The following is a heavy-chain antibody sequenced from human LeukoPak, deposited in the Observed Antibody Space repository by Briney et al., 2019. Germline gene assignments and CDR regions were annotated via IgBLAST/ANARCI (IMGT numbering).Heavy chain of an antibody. CDR2: IYYSGST. D-gene: IGHD2-15*01. J-gene: IGHJ6*03. Sequence: SETLSLTCTVSGYSINSGYYWGWIRQPPGKGLEWIGSIYYSGSTYYNPSLQSRVTISVDTSKNQFSLKLNSVTAADTAVYYCASFYCSGGSCYQYFSYYYMDVWGKGTTVTISS. V-gene: IGHV4-38-2*02. CDR3: ASFYCSGGSCYQYFSYYYMDV. CDR1: GYSINSGYY.